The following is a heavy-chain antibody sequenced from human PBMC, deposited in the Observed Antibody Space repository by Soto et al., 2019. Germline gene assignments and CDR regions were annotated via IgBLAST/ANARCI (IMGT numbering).Heavy chain of an antibody. CDR3: ARDLGVAARQRRCYYYYMDV. J-gene: IGHJ6*03. CDR2: IKQDGSEK. D-gene: IGHD6-6*01. Sequence: GGSLRLSCAASGFTFSSYWMSWVRQAPGKGLEWVANIKQDGSEKYYVDSVKGRFTISRDNAKNSLYLQMNSLRAEDTAVYYCARDLGVAARQRRCYYYYMDVWGKGTTVTVSS. V-gene: IGHV3-7*01. CDR1: GFTFSSYW.